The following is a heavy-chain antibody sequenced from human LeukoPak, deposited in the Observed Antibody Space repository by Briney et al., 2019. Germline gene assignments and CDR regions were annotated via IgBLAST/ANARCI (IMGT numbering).Heavy chain of an antibody. CDR2: IYYSGST. V-gene: IGHV4-59*01. J-gene: IGHJ6*03. D-gene: IGHD6-19*01. CDR3: ARSSGWYLDYYYMDV. CDR1: GGSISSYY. Sequence: SETLCLTCTVSGGSISSYYWSWIRQPPGKGLEWIGYIYYSGSTNYNPSLKSRVTISVDTSKNQFSLKLSSVTAADTAVYYCARSSGWYLDYYYMDVWGKGTTVTVSS.